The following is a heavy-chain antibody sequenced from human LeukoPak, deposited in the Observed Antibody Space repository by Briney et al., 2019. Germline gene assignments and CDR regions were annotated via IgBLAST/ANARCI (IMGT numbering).Heavy chain of an antibody. CDR3: ARGLGYDSSGYLGY. D-gene: IGHD3-22*01. V-gene: IGHV4-4*02. CDR2: INHSGST. J-gene: IGHJ4*02. Sequence: SETLSLTCAVSGGSISSSNWWRWVRQPPGKGLEWIGEINHSGSTNYNPSLKSRVTISVDTSKNQFSLKLSSVTAADTAVYYCARGLGYDSSGYLGYWGQGTLVTVSS. CDR1: GGSISSSNW.